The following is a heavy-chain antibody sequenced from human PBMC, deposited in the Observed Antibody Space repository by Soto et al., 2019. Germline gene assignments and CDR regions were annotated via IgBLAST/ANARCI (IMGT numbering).Heavy chain of an antibody. J-gene: IGHJ6*03. Sequence: ASVKVSCKASGYTFTSYDINWVRQATGQGLEWMGWMNPNSGNTGYAQKFQGRVTMTRNTSISIAYMELSSLRSEDTAVYYCARGPDIYNYDYHPKPGYYYYYMEVWGKGTTVTVSS. CDR2: MNPNSGNT. D-gene: IGHD3-16*01. CDR1: GYTFTSYD. CDR3: ARGPDIYNYDYHPKPGYYYYYMEV. V-gene: IGHV1-8*01.